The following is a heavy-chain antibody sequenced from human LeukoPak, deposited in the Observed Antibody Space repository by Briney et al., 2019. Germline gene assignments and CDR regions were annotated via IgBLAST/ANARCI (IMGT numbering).Heavy chain of an antibody. CDR1: GGSISSYY. CDR3: ARAVIPYNWNVPLGY. V-gene: IGHV4-59*01. Sequence: SETLYLTCTVSGGSISSYYWSWIRQPPGKGLEWIGYIYYSGSINYNPSLKSRVTTSGDTSKKQFSLKQSSVTAADTAVYYCARAVIPYNWNVPLGYWGQGTLVTVSS. CDR2: IYYSGSI. D-gene: IGHD1-1*01. J-gene: IGHJ4*02.